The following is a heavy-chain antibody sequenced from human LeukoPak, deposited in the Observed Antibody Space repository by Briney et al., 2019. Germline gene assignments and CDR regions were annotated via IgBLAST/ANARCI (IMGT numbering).Heavy chain of an antibody. CDR3: ASIKAVLDGMDV. D-gene: IGHD2-8*01. CDR2: INPNSGGT. CDR1: GYTFTGYY. V-gene: IGHV1-2*02. Sequence: RASVTVSCKASGYTFTGYYMHWVRQAPGQGLEWMGWINPNSGGTNYAQKFQGRVTMTRDTSISTAYMELSRLRSDDTAVYYCASIKAVLDGMDVWGQGTTVTVSS. J-gene: IGHJ6*02.